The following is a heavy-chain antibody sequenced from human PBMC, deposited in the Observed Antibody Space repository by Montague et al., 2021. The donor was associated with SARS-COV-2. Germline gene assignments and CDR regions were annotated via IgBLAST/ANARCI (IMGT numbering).Heavy chain of an antibody. CDR1: RHCVSRGT. J-gene: IGHJ4*02. V-gene: IGHV4-4*02. CDR2: MSPTASN. CDR3: AMKGGGRSDLAY. D-gene: IGHD1-26*01. Sequence: SETLSLTCAVDRHCVSRGTQGQIGRAPAWTPVTNFARMSPTASNKYKPSLKSRVSMSVDKSWNQFSLRLTSVTAADTAIYYCAMKGGGRSDLAYWGQGTLVTVSS.